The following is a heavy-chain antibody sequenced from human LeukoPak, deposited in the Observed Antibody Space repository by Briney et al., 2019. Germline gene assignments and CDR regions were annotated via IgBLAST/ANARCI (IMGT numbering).Heavy chain of an antibody. CDR2: IIPIFGTA. J-gene: IGHJ6*03. V-gene: IGHV1-69*13. D-gene: IGHD6-13*01. Sequence: SVKVSCKASGGTFSSYAISWVRQAPGQGLEWMGGIIPIFGTANYAQKFQGRVTITADESTSTAYMELSSLRSEDTAVYYCAAGVYYYYYYYMDVWGKGTTVTVSS. CDR3: AAGVYYYYYYYMDV. CDR1: GGTFSSYA.